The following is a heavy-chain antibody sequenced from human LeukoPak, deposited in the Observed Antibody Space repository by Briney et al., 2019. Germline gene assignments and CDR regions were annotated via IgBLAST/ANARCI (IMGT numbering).Heavy chain of an antibody. J-gene: IGHJ4*02. D-gene: IGHD3-22*01. CDR3: ARVPFYDSSGYLNNNFDY. CDR1: GYTFTSYY. Sequence: ASVKVSCKASGYTFTSYYMHWVRQAPGQGLEWMGWIDPNSGGTNYAQKFQGRVTMTRDTSISTAYMELSRLRSDDTAVYYCARVPFYDSSGYLNNNFDYWGQGTLVTVSS. V-gene: IGHV1-2*02. CDR2: IDPNSGGT.